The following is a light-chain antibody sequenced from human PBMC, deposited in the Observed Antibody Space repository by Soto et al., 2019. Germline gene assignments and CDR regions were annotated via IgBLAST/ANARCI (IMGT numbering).Light chain of an antibody. J-gene: IGKJ1*01. CDR3: QQYNSYSRT. CDR2: DAS. V-gene: IGKV1-5*01. CDR1: QSISSW. Sequence: IQMTQSPSTLSASVGARVTIPCRASQSISSWLAWYQQKPGKAPKLLIYDASSLESGVPSRFSGSGSGTEFTLTISSLQPDDFATYYCQQYNSYSRTFGQGTKVDI.